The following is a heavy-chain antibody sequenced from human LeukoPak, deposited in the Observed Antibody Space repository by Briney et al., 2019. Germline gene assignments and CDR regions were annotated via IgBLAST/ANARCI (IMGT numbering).Heavy chain of an antibody. Sequence: SETLSLTCAVYGGSFSGYYWSWVRQPPGKGREWIGEINHSGSTNYNPSLKSRVTISVDTSKNQFSLKLSSVTAADTAVYYCARGRFWSGYYPQNYYYYYMDVWGKGTTVTVSS. CDR3: ARGRFWSGYYPQNYYYYYMDV. V-gene: IGHV4-34*01. J-gene: IGHJ6*03. CDR1: GGSFSGYY. D-gene: IGHD3-3*01. CDR2: INHSGST.